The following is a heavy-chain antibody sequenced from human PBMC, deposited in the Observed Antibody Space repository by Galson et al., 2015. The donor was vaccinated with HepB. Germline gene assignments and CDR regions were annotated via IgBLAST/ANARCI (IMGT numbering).Heavy chain of an antibody. Sequence: SLRLSCAASGFTFSSYGMHWVRQAPGKGLEWVAVIWYDGSNKYYADSVKGRLTISRDNSKNTLYLQMNSLRAEDTAVYYCARDWGVAGVFDYWGQGTLVTVSS. D-gene: IGHD6-19*01. CDR3: ARDWGVAGVFDY. CDR1: GFTFSSYG. V-gene: IGHV3-33*01. CDR2: IWYDGSNK. J-gene: IGHJ4*02.